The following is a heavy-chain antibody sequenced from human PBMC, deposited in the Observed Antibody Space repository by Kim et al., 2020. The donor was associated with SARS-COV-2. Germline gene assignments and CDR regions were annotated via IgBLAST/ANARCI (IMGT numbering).Heavy chain of an antibody. Sequence: GGSLRLSCAASGFTFSSYAMSWVRQAPGKGLEWVSVISGSGGSTYYADSVKGRFTISRDNSKNTLYLQMNSLRAEDTAVYYCAKDAVRGGYYGMDVWGQGTTVTVSS. D-gene: IGHD3-10*01. CDR1: GFTFSSYA. V-gene: IGHV3-23*01. CDR3: AKDAVRGGYYGMDV. J-gene: IGHJ6*02. CDR2: ISGSGGST.